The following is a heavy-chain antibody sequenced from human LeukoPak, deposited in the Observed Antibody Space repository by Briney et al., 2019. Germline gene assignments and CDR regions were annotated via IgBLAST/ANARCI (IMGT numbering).Heavy chain of an antibody. CDR3: ARPPIYGDYYYFDY. Sequence: ASVKVSCKASGGTFSSYAISWVRQAPGQGLEWMGGIIPIFGTANYAQKFQGRVTITADESTSTAYMEPSSLRSEDTAVYYCARPPIYGDYYYFDYWGQGTLVTVSS. CDR2: IIPIFGTA. J-gene: IGHJ4*02. CDR1: GGTFSSYA. D-gene: IGHD4-17*01. V-gene: IGHV1-69*13.